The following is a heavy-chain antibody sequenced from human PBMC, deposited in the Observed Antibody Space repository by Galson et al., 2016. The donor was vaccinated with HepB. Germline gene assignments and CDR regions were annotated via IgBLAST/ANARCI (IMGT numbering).Heavy chain of an antibody. CDR1: GYTFTSYA. Sequence: SCKASGYTFTSYAISWVRQAPGQGLEWVGWVSAYSGNTNYAQKVQDRVTMTTDTSTSTAYMELRSLRSDDTAVYYCAREVWRNYYGSGSYYEIDYWGQGTLVSVS. V-gene: IGHV1-18*01. J-gene: IGHJ4*02. CDR3: AREVWRNYYGSGSYYEIDY. D-gene: IGHD3-10*01. CDR2: VSAYSGNT.